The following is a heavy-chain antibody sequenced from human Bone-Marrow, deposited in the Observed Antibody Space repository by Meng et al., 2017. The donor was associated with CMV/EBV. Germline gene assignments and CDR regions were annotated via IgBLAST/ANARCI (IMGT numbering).Heavy chain of an antibody. Sequence: SETLSLTCTVSGGSISSYYWSWIRQPPGKGLEWIGYIYYSGSTNYNPSLKSRVTISVDTSKNQFSLKLSSVTAADTAVYYCAGSRRRYCSSTSCAIRDYYYGMDVWGQGTTVTVSS. CDR3: AGSRRRYCSSTSCAIRDYYYGMDV. V-gene: IGHV4-59*01. J-gene: IGHJ6*02. D-gene: IGHD2-2*01. CDR2: IYYSGST. CDR1: GGSISSYY.